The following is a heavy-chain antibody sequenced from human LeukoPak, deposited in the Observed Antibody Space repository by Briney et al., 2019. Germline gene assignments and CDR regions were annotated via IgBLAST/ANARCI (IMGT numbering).Heavy chain of an antibody. V-gene: IGHV3-48*04. CDR3: ARAPSYDCDFDF. CDR2: ITYGSDTI. CDR1: GFYFGGHA. J-gene: IGHJ4*02. Sequence: GGSLRLSCVASGFYFGGHAMHWLRQAPGKGLEWVAYITYGSDTIFYADSVKGRFTVSRDNAKNSLYLQMNSLRAEDSAVYYCARAPSYDCDFDFWGQGTLVTVSS. D-gene: IGHD5-12*01.